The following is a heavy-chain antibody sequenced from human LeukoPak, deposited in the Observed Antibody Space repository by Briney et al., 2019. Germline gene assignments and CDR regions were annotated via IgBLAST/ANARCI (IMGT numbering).Heavy chain of an antibody. CDR1: GFTFSSYS. CDR3: ARGGSGNSNWFDP. J-gene: IGHJ5*02. Sequence: GGSLRLSCAASGFTFSSYSMNWVRQAPGRGLEWVLYISSSSSLIHYADSVKGRFTISRDNAKNSLDLQMNSLRVEDTALYYCARGGSGNSNWFDPWGQGTLVTVSS. D-gene: IGHD4-23*01. V-gene: IGHV3-21*05. CDR2: ISSSSSLI.